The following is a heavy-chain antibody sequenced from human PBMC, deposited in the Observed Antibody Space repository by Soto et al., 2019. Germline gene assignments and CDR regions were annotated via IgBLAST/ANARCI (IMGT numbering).Heavy chain of an antibody. CDR2: ITHSGST. Sequence: SETLSLTCTVSGGSISSGGYYWSWIRRPPGMGLEWIGEITHSGSTNHNPTLKSRVTISVDTSKNQFSLKLSSVTAADTAVYYCARGERNYEILTGYYNVLFDSWGQGTLVTVSS. CDR1: GGSISSGGYY. V-gene: IGHV4-39*07. CDR3: ARGERNYEILTGYYNVLFDS. D-gene: IGHD3-9*01. J-gene: IGHJ4*02.